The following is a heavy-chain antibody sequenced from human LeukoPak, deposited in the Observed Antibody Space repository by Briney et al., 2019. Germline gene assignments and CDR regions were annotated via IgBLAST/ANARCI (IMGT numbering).Heavy chain of an antibody. CDR2: MSSSGSNI. CDR3: ARDEILADYYDSSGYQGPHDAFDI. Sequence: GGSLRLSCAASGFTFSDYYMSWLRQAPGKGVEGVSYMSSSGSNIYYADYVKGRFTISRDNAKNSLYLQMTSLRAEDTAVYYCARDEILADYYDSSGYQGPHDAFDIWGQGTMVTVSS. J-gene: IGHJ3*02. V-gene: IGHV3-11*04. CDR1: GFTFSDYY. D-gene: IGHD3-22*01.